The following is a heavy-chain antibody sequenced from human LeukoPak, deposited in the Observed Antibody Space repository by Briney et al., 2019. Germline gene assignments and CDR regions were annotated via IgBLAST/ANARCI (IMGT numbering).Heavy chain of an antibody. CDR1: GFTFSSYA. Sequence: PGGSLRLSCAASGFTFSSYAMSWVRQAPGKGLEWVSGISGSGGSTYYADSVKGRFTISRDNSKNTLYLQMNSLRAEDTAVYYCARGGEGVYYYDSSGYQLPFDYWGQGTLVTVSS. D-gene: IGHD3-22*01. V-gene: IGHV3-23*01. CDR3: ARGGEGVYYYDSSGYQLPFDY. CDR2: ISGSGGST. J-gene: IGHJ4*02.